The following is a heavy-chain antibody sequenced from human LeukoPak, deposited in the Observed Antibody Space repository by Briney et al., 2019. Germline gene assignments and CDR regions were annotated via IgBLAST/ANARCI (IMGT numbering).Heavy chain of an antibody. V-gene: IGHV4-39*07. D-gene: IGHD6-13*01. CDR2: IYYSGST. J-gene: IGHJ6*03. CDR3: ARVRGSSWNTGYYYHYMDV. CDR1: GGSISSNSYY. Sequence: PSETLSLTCAVSGGSISSNSYYWGWIRQPPGKGLEWIGSIYYSGSTNYNPSLKSRVSMSVDTSKNQFSLNVTSVTAADTAVYYCARVRGSSWNTGYYYHYMDVWGKGTTVTVSS.